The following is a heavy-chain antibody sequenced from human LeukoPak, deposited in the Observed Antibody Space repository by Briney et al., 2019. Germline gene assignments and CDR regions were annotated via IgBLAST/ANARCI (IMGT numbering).Heavy chain of an antibody. V-gene: IGHV3-21*01. J-gene: IGHJ4*02. CDR3: ARDASVYCSGTGCFYFDY. Sequence: SGGSLRLSCAASGFTFSSYSMNWVSQAPGKGLEWVSSISSSSSYTYYADSVKGRFTISRDNAKNSLYLQMNSLRAEDTAVYYCARDASVYCSGTGCFYFDYWGLGTLVTVSS. CDR2: ISSSSSYT. D-gene: IGHD2-2*01. CDR1: GFTFSSYS.